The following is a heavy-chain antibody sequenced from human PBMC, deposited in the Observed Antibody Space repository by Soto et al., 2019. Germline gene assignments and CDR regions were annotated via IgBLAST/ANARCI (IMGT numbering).Heavy chain of an antibody. D-gene: IGHD1-1*01. J-gene: IGHJ4*02. CDR3: VEGLWRRLDY. V-gene: IGHV3-23*01. CDR1: GFTFSSYA. CDR2: ISGNGATT. Sequence: EVQLLESGGGLVQPGGSLRLSCAASGFTFSSYAMSWVRQAPGRGLEWVSGISGNGATTCYADSVKGRFTISRDNSKNTLHLHMNSLRPEDTAMYYCVEGLWRRLDYWGQGTLATVSS.